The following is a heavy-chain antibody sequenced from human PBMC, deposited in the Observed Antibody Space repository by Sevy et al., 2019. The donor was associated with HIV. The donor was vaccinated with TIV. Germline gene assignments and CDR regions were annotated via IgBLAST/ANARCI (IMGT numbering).Heavy chain of an antibody. CDR3: ARDRGVVTAIPSSDY. CDR1: GYTFTSYG. V-gene: IGHV1-18*01. CDR2: ISAYNGNT. Sequence: ASVKVSCKASGYTFTSYGISWVRQAPGHWLEWMGWISAYNGNTNYAQKLQGRVTMTTDTSTSTAYMELRSLRSDDTAVYYCARDRGVVTAIPSSDYWGQGTLVTVSS. D-gene: IGHD2-21*02. J-gene: IGHJ4*02.